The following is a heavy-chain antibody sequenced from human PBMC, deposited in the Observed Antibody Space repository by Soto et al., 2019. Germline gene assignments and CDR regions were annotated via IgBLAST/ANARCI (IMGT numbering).Heavy chain of an antibody. CDR1: GYTFTSYA. D-gene: IGHD2-21*02. V-gene: IGHV1-3*01. J-gene: IGHJ4*02. CDR2: INAGNGNT. Sequence: QVQLVQSGAEVKKPGASVKVSCKASGYTFTSYAIHWVRRAPGQRLEWMGWINAGNGNTKYSQKFQDRVTITRDTSASTAYMELSSLRSEDTAVYYCARDLGDWPDYWGQGTLVTVSS. CDR3: ARDLGDWPDY.